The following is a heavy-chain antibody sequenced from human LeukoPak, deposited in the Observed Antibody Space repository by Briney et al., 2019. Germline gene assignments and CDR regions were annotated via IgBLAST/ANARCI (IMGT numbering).Heavy chain of an antibody. Sequence: SETLSLTCTVSGGSISTYYWSWIRQPPGKGLEWIGYMYTSGSTNYNPSLKSRATISVDTFKNQLSLKLSSVTAADTAVYYCARVGIPGTDYYYYCMDVWGKGTMVTVSS. J-gene: IGHJ6*03. D-gene: IGHD1-20*01. CDR2: MYTSGST. CDR3: ARVGIPGTDYYYYCMDV. CDR1: GGSISTYY. V-gene: IGHV4-4*09.